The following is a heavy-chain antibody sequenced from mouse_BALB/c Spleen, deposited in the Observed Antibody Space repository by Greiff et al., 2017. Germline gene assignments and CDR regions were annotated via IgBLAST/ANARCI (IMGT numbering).Heavy chain of an antibody. CDR1: GFTFSSFG. J-gene: IGHJ2*01. CDR2: ISSGSSTI. Sequence: EVQLVESGGGLVQPGGSRKLSCAASGFTFSSFGMHWVRQAPEKGLEWVAYISSGSSTIYYADTVKGRFTISRDNPKNTLFLQMTSLRSEDTAMYYCARNYYFDYWGQGTTLTVSS. V-gene: IGHV5-17*02. CDR3: ARNYYFDY.